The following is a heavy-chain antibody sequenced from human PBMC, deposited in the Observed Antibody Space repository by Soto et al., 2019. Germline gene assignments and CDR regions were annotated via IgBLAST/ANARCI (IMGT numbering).Heavy chain of an antibody. D-gene: IGHD3-22*01. CDR2: IKQDGSEK. J-gene: IGHJ5*02. V-gene: IGHV3-7*01. CDR1: GFTFSSYW. CDR3: ARDYYDSSGYYLDWFDP. Sequence: EVQLVESGGGLVQPGGSLRLSCAASGFTFSSYWMSWVRQAPGKGLEWVANIKQDGSEKYYVDSVKGRFTISRDNAKNSLYLQMNSLRVEDTAVYYCARDYYDSSGYYLDWFDPWGQGTLVTVSS.